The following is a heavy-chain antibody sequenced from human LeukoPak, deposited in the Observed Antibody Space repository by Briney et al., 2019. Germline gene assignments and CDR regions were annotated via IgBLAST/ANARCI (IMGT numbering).Heavy chain of an antibody. D-gene: IGHD1-7*01. CDR3: AMELELSRAARDDY. CDR2: IIPIFGTA. V-gene: IGHV1-69*13. Sequence: ASVKVSCKASGGAFSSYAISWVRQAPGQGLEWMGGIIPIFGTANYAQKFQGRVTITADESTSTAYMELSSLRSEDTAVYYCAMELELSRAARDDYWGQGTLVTVSS. CDR1: GGAFSSYA. J-gene: IGHJ4*02.